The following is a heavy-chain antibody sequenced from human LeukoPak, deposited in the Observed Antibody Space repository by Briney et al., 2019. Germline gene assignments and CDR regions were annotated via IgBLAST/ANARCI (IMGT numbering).Heavy chain of an antibody. D-gene: IGHD1-1*01. CDR2: IGIDSGNT. V-gene: IGHV3-11*06. Sequence: GGSLRLSCTASGFPFIEYSMNWLRQAPGKGLEGISYIGIDSGNTKYADSVRGRFTISADKAKNSLCLQMNSLRVEDTAVYYCARDHNYAFDNWGQGTLVSVAS. CDR1: GFPFIEYS. J-gene: IGHJ4*02. CDR3: ARDHNYAFDN.